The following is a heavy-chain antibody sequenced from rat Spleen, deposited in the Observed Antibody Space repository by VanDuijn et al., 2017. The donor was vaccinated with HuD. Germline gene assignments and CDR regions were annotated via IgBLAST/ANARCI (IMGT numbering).Heavy chain of an antibody. CDR3: TRLYYSNWFAY. V-gene: IGHV5-29*01. CDR2: ISPDGSST. J-gene: IGHJ3*01. D-gene: IGHD1-1*01. Sequence: EVQLVESDGGLVQPGRSLKLSCAASGFTFSDYYMAWVRQAPTKGLEWVATISPDGSSTYYRDSVKGRFTISRDNAKSTLYLQMDSLRSEDTATYYCTRLYYSNWFAYWGQGTLVTVSS. CDR1: GFTFSDYY.